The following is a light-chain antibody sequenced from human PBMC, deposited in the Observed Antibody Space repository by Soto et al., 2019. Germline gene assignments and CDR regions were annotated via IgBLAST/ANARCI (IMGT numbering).Light chain of an antibody. CDR1: QSVSSSY. CDR3: QQYGSSPYT. CDR2: GAS. V-gene: IGKV3-20*01. J-gene: IGKJ2*01. Sequence: EIVLTQSPGTLSLSPGERATLSCRASQSVSSSYLAWYQQKPGQAPRLLIYGASSRATGIRDRFSGSGSGTDFTLTISRLEPADFAVYYCQQYGSSPYTFGQGTKLEIK.